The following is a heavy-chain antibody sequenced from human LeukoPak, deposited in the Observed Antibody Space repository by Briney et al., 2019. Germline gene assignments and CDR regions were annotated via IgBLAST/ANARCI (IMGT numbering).Heavy chain of an antibody. V-gene: IGHV1-69*05. CDR3: ASPSRYYDILTGSITLDY. D-gene: IGHD3-9*01. CDR2: IIPIFGTA. CDR1: GGTFSSYA. J-gene: IGHJ4*02. Sequence: ASVKVSCKASGGTFSSYAISWVRQAPGQGLEWMGGIIPIFGTANYAQKFQGRVTITTDESTSTAYTELSSLRSEDTAVYYCASPSRYYDILTGSITLDYWGQGTLVTVSS.